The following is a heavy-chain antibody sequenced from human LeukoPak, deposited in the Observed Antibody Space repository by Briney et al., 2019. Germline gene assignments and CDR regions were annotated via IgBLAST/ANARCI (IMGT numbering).Heavy chain of an antibody. J-gene: IGHJ4*02. CDR3: TTQPWQVDY. CDR1: GFTLSNAW. D-gene: IGHD6-19*01. CDR2: IKTKIDGGTT. V-gene: IGHV3-15*01. Sequence: GGSLRLSCAASGFTLSNAWMSWVRQAPGKGLEWVGRIKTKIDGGTTDYAAPVKGRFTISRDDSKNTLYLQMNSLKTEDTAVYYCTTQPWQVDYWGQGTLVTVSS.